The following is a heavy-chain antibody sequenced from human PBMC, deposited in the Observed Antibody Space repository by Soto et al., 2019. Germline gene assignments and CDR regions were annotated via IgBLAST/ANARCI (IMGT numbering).Heavy chain of an antibody. Sequence: QVQLVESGGGVVQPGRSLRLSCAASGFTFSSYAMHWVRQAPGKGLEWVAVISYDGSNKYYADSVKGRFTISRDNSKNALYLQMNTLRADDTAVYYCARVARLMVYAMAWYFDLWGRGTLVTVSS. J-gene: IGHJ2*01. CDR1: GFTFSSYA. CDR3: ARVARLMVYAMAWYFDL. D-gene: IGHD2-8*01. CDR2: ISYDGSNK. V-gene: IGHV3-30-3*01.